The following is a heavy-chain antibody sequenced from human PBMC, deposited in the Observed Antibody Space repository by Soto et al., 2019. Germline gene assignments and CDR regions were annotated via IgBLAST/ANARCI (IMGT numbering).Heavy chain of an antibody. V-gene: IGHV5-51*01. D-gene: IGHD2-15*01. Sequence: PGESLKISCKGSGYSFSSYWFGWVRQMPGKGLEWMGIIYPGDSDTRYSPSFQGQVTISADKSISTAYLQWSSLKASDTAIYYCARHDSPSVIYYYYGMDVWGQGTTVTVSS. CDR1: GYSFSSYW. CDR2: IYPGDSDT. J-gene: IGHJ6*02. CDR3: ARHDSPSVIYYYYGMDV.